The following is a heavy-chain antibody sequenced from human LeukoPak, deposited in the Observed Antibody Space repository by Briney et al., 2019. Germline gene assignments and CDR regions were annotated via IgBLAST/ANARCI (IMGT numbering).Heavy chain of an antibody. V-gene: IGHV3-66*01. CDR3: ASRVVVTATTQLYYYYGMDV. D-gene: IGHD2-21*02. Sequence: GGSLRLSCAASGFTVSSNYMSWVRQAPGKGLEWVSVIYSGGSTYYADSVKGRFTISRDNSKNTLYLQMNSLRAEDTAVYYCASRVVVTATTQLYYYYGMDVWGQGTTVTVSS. CDR2: IYSGGST. J-gene: IGHJ6*02. CDR1: GFTVSSNY.